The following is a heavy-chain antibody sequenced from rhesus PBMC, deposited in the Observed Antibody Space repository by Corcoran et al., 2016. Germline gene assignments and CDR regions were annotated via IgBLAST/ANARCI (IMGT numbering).Heavy chain of an antibody. Sequence: QLQLQESGPGLVKPSETLSVTCTVSGGSISSSYWSWIRQAPGKGLEWIGYICGSGSSTNYNPSLKSRVTLSVDTSKNQLSLKLSSVTAADTAVYYCASGDEYSYYWGQGVLVTVSS. CDR2: ICGSGSST. J-gene: IGHJ4*01. D-gene: IGHD2-33*01. CDR1: GGSISSSY. CDR3: ASGDEYSYY. V-gene: IGHV4-169*02.